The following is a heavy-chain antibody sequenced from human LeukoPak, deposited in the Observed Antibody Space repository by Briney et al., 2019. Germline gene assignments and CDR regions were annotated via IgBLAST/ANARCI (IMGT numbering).Heavy chain of an antibody. CDR3: ARAPRGGAPYYFDY. Sequence: SETLSLTCTVSGGSISSGGYYWSWIRQHPGKGLEWIGYIYYSGSTYYNPSLKSRVTISVDTSKNQFFLKLSSVTAADTAVYYGARAPRGGAPYYFDYWGQGTLVTVSS. J-gene: IGHJ4*02. V-gene: IGHV4-31*03. CDR1: GGSISSGGYY. D-gene: IGHD3-16*01. CDR2: IYYSGST.